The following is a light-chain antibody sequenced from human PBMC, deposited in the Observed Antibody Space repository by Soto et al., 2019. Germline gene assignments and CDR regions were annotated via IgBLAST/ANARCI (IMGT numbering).Light chain of an antibody. Sequence: QSVLTQPPSASETPGQRVTISCSGSSSNIGSNHVYWYQHLPGTAPKLLIYRNYLRPSGVPDRFSASKSATSASLAISGLRSDEVADCYCGAWDDSVSGWVFGGGTKLTVL. CDR1: SSNIGSNH. CDR3: GAWDDSVSGWV. CDR2: RNY. V-gene: IGLV1-47*01. J-gene: IGLJ3*02.